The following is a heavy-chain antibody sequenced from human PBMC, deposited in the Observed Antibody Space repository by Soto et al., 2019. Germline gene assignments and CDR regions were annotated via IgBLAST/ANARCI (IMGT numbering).Heavy chain of an antibody. J-gene: IGHJ5*02. CDR3: ARTRMRFGELDPARNWFDP. CDR2: IIPIFGTA. CDR1: GGTFSSYA. V-gene: IGHV1-69*01. D-gene: IGHD3-10*01. Sequence: QEQLVQSGAEVKKPGSSVKVSCKASGGTFSSYAISWVRQAPGQGLEWMGGIIPIFGTANYAQKFQGRVTITADESTSTAYMELSSLRSEDTAVYYCARTRMRFGELDPARNWFDPWGQGTLVTVSS.